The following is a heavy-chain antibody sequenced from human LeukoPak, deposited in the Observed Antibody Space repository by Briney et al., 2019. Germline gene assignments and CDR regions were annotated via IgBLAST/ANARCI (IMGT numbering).Heavy chain of an antibody. CDR3: ARAPHYYGSGPYYFDY. J-gene: IGHJ4*02. CDR1: GGTFSSYA. D-gene: IGHD3-10*01. V-gene: IGHV1-69*01. CDR2: IIPIFGTA. Sequence: SVKVSCKASGGTFSSYAISWVRQAPGQGLEWMGGIIPIFGTANYAQKFQGRVTITADGSTSTAYMELSSLRSEDTAVYYCARAPHYYGSGPYYFDYWGQGTLVTVPS.